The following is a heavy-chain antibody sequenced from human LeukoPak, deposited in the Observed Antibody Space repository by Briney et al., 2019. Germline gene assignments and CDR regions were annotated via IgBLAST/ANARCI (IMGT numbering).Heavy chain of an antibody. CDR3: AKDLFHDILTGSYDY. D-gene: IGHD3-9*01. CDR2: ISWNSGSI. J-gene: IGHJ4*02. V-gene: IGHV3-9*01. Sequence: GGSLRLSCAASGFNFNDYAMHWVRQAPGTGLEWVSGISWNSGSIGYADSVKGRFTISRDNAKNSLYLQMNSLRAEDTAFYYCAKDLFHDILTGSYDYWGQGTLVTVSS. CDR1: GFNFNDYA.